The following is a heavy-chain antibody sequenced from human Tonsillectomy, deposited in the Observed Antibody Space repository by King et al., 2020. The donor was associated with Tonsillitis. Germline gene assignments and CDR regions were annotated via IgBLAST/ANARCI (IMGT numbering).Heavy chain of an antibody. V-gene: IGHV4-30-2*01. CDR3: ARGTLPSTGGGFWFDP. Sequence: LQLQESGSGLVKPSQTLSLTCAVSGGSISSDGNSWNWIRQPPGTGLEWIGYIFHSGNTYYNPSLKGRVTLSVDRSKNQFSLRLTSVTAADTAVYYCARGTLPSTGGGFWFDPWGQGALVTVSS. CDR2: IFHSGNT. J-gene: IGHJ5*02. D-gene: IGHD2-8*02. CDR1: GGSISSDGNS.